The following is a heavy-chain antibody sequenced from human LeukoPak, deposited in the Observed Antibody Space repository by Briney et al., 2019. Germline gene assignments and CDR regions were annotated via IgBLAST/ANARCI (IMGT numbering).Heavy chain of an antibody. CDR3: ARDGRGIDY. J-gene: IGHJ4*02. D-gene: IGHD3-10*01. CDR1: GYXXTXYY. CDR2: XNPNSGGK. Sequence: GASVKVSCKASGYXXTXYYMXXVXXXPGXXXXXXGWXNPNSGGKNYAQKFQGRVTMTRDTSISTAYMELSRLRSDXTAVYYCARDGRGIDYWGQGTLVTVSS. V-gene: IGHV1-2*02.